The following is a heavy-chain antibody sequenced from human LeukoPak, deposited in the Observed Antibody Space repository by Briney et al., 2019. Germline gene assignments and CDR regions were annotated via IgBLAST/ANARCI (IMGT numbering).Heavy chain of an antibody. V-gene: IGHV3-30*02. CDR3: ARGDGYYDSSGYYDI. CDR2: IRCDGSNT. CDR1: GFTFNNYG. J-gene: IGHJ3*02. Sequence: GGSLRLSCAASGFTFNNYGMHWVRQAPGKGLEWLAFIRCDGSNTYYADSVKGRFTVSRDDSKNTLYLQMNSLRGDDTAVYYCARGDGYYDSSGYYDIWGQGTMVTVSS. D-gene: IGHD3-22*01.